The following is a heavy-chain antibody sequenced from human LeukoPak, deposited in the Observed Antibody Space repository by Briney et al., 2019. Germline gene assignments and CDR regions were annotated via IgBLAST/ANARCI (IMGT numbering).Heavy chain of an antibody. CDR2: ISGSSGTI. J-gene: IGHJ4*02. Sequence: GGSLRLSCAASGSTFSSYAMSWVRQPPGKGLEWVSVISGSSGTIYYADSVKGRFTISRDNSKNTLYLQMNSLRAEDTAVYYCADDGGYIRGWHAYYSDYWGQGTLVTVSS. CDR3: ADDGGYIRGWHAYYSDY. CDR1: GSTFSSYA. V-gene: IGHV3-23*01. D-gene: IGHD6-19*01.